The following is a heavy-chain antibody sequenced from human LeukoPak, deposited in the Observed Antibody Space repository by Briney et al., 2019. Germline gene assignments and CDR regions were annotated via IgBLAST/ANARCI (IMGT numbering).Heavy chain of an antibody. CDR1: GGSISSYH. Sequence: PSETLSLTCTVSGGSISSYHWSWIRQPPGKGLEWVGYIYYSGSTNYNPSLKSRVTISVDTSKNQFSLKLSSVTAADTAVYYCARGGTYHPFDCWGQGTLVTVSS. J-gene: IGHJ4*02. CDR2: IYYSGST. V-gene: IGHV4-59*01. D-gene: IGHD3-16*01. CDR3: ARGGTYHPFDC.